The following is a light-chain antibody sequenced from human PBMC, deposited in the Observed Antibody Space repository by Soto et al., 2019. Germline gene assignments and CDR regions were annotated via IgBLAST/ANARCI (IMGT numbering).Light chain of an antibody. CDR3: QVWDSSSDPLYV. CDR2: YDS. CDR1: NIGSKS. V-gene: IGLV3-21*04. J-gene: IGLJ1*01. Sequence: SYELTQPPSVSVAPGKTARITWGGNNIGSKSVHWYQQRPGQAPVLVIYYDSDRPSGIPERFSGSNSGNTATLTISRVEAGDEAVSYCQVWDSSSDPLYVFGTGTKLTVL.